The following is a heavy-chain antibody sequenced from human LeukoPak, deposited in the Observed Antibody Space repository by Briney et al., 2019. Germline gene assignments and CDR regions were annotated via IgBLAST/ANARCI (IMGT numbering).Heavy chain of an antibody. CDR1: GYTFTIYD. V-gene: IGHV1-8*01. CDR3: ARGAIFGVTPRGYGMDV. D-gene: IGHD3-3*01. Sequence: ASVKVSCRASGYTFTIYDINWVRQAPGQGLEWVGWMNPNNGGTVYAQKFQGRVTMTRDTSTGTLYMELNSLKSEDTAVYYCARGAIFGVTPRGYGMDVWGQGTTVTVSS. J-gene: IGHJ6*02. CDR2: MNPNNGGT.